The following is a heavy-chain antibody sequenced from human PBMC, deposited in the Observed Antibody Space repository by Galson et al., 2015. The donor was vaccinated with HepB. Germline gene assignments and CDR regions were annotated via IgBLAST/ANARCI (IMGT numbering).Heavy chain of an antibody. CDR3: TRGPSDIAAAGTAFDY. CDR1: GFTFSSYA. D-gene: IGHD6-13*01. V-gene: IGHV3-30*04. Sequence: SLRLSCAASGFTFSSYAMHWVRQAPGKGLEWVAVISYDGSNKYYADSVKGRFTISRDDSKSIAYLQMNSLKTEDTAVYYCTRGPSDIAAAGTAFDYWGQGTLVTVSS. CDR2: ISYDGSNK. J-gene: IGHJ4*02.